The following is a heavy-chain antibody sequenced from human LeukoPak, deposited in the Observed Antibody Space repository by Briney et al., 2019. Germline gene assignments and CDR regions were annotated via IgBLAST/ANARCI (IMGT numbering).Heavy chain of an antibody. CDR1: GYSFTSYW. V-gene: IGHV5-51*01. Sequence: PGESLKISCKGSGYSFTSYWIGWVRQMPGKGLEWMGIIYPGDSDTRYSPSFQGQVTISADKSISTAYLQWGSLKASDTAMYYCARVGGYCSSTSCYPYYYYYMDVWGKGTTVTVSS. J-gene: IGHJ6*03. CDR3: ARVGGYCSSTSCYPYYYYYMDV. D-gene: IGHD2-2*03. CDR2: IYPGDSDT.